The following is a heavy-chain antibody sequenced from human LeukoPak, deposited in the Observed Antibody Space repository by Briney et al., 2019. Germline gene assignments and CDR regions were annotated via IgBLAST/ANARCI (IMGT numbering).Heavy chain of an antibody. D-gene: IGHD1-26*01. Sequence: PSETLSLTCTVSGGSISSSSYYWGWIRQPPGKGLEWIGSIYYSGSTYYNPSLKSRVTISVDTSKNQFSLMLSSVTAADTAVYYCARRSGSYRYYFDYWGQGTLVTVSS. CDR3: ARRSGSYRYYFDY. CDR1: GGSISSSSYY. J-gene: IGHJ4*02. CDR2: IYYSGST. V-gene: IGHV4-39*01.